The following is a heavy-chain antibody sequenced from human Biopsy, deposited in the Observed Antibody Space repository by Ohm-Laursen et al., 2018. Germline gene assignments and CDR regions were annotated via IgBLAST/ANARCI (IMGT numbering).Heavy chain of an antibody. D-gene: IGHD3-16*01. Sequence: GSLRLSCTAPGFTFSSYGMSWVRQAPGKGLEWVSSISASSSYIHYADSVKGRFTVSRDNAKNSLYLQMNSLRAADTAIYYCATELLPPGVGGPWLDSWGQGTPVTVSS. CDR1: GFTFSSYG. J-gene: IGHJ5*01. CDR2: ISASSSYI. V-gene: IGHV3-21*06. CDR3: ATELLPPGVGGPWLDS.